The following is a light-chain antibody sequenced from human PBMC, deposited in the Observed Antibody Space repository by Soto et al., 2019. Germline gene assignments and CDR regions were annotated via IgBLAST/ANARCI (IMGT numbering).Light chain of an antibody. Sequence: QSALTQPASVSGSPGQSITISCTGTSSDVGGYDYVSWYQQHPGKAPRLMIYDVNNRPSVVSNRFAGSKSGNTASLTISGLQAEDEADYYCSSYSTSSTPLVFGGGTQLTVL. CDR2: DVN. J-gene: IGLJ2*01. V-gene: IGLV2-14*03. CDR3: SSYSTSSTPLV. CDR1: SSDVGGYDY.